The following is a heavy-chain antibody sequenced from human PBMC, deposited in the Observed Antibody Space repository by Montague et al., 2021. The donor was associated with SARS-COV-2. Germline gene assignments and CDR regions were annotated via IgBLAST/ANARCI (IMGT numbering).Heavy chain of an antibody. V-gene: IGHV3-21*01. CDR3: ARDRDSSGWFDY. Sequence: SLRLSGAASGFTFSRYSMNWVRQAPGKGLEWVSSLSSSSSYLYYADSGKGRFTISRDNAKNSLYLQMNSLRAEDTAVHYCARDRDSSGWFDYWGQGTLVTVSS. CDR1: GFTFSRYS. CDR2: LSSSSSYL. J-gene: IGHJ4*02. D-gene: IGHD6-19*01.